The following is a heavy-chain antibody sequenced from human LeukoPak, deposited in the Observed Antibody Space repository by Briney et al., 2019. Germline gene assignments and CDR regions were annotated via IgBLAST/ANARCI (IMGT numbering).Heavy chain of an antibody. J-gene: IGHJ6*03. Sequence: GGSLRLSCAASGFTFSSYSMNWVRQAPGKGLEWVAFIRYDGSNKYYADSVKGRFTISRDNSKNTLYLQMNSLRAEDTAVYYCAREGSSTSWRNYYYYYYMDVWGKGTTVTISS. D-gene: IGHD2-2*01. V-gene: IGHV3-30*02. CDR3: AREGSSTSWRNYYYYYYMDV. CDR1: GFTFSSYS. CDR2: IRYDGSNK.